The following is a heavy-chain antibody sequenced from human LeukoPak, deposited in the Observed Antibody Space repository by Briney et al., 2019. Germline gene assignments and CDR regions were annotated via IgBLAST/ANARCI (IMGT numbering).Heavy chain of an antibody. D-gene: IGHD1-26*01. J-gene: IGHJ6*02. Sequence: ASVKVSCKASGHTFTGYYMHWVRQAPGQGLEWMGWINPNSGGTNYAQKFQGRVTMTRDTSISTAYMELSRLRSDDTAVYYCARDGSIVGADYGLYGMDVWGQGTTVTVSS. CDR3: ARDGSIVGADYGLYGMDV. CDR1: GHTFTGYY. V-gene: IGHV1-2*02. CDR2: INPNSGGT.